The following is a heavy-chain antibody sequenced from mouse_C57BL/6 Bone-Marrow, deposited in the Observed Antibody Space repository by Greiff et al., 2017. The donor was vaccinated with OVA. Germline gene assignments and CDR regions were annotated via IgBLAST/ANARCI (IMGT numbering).Heavy chain of an antibody. CDR1: GFTFKDDY. Sequence: EVQLQQSGAELVRPGASVKLSCTASGFTFKDDYMHWVKPRPEQGLEWIGWIDPENGDTEYASKFQGKATITSDTSSNTAYLQLSSLTSEDTAGDYCTSFGYYVWYFDVWGTGTTVTVSS. V-gene: IGHV14-4*01. CDR2: IDPENGDT. J-gene: IGHJ1*03. CDR3: TSFGYYVWYFDV. D-gene: IGHD2-3*01.